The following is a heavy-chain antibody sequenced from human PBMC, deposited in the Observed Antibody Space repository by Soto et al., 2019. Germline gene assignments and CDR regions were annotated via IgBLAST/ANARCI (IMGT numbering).Heavy chain of an antibody. Sequence: EVQLVQSGAEVKKPGESLKISCKGSGYSFTSYWIGWVRQMPGKGLEWMGIIYPGDSDTRYSPSFQGQVTISADKSISTAYLQWSSLKASDTAMYYCARGGCSSTSCYIEGDYYGMDVWGQGTTVTVSS. D-gene: IGHD2-2*02. V-gene: IGHV5-51*01. J-gene: IGHJ6*02. CDR1: GYSFTSYW. CDR3: ARGGCSSTSCYIEGDYYGMDV. CDR2: IYPGDSDT.